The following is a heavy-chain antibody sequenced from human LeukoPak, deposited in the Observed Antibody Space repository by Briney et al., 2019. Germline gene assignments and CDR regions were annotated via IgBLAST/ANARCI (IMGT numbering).Heavy chain of an antibody. J-gene: IGHJ5*02. CDR1: GYSFTSYW. CDR2: IYPGDSDT. D-gene: IGHD2-2*03. Sequence: GESLKISCKGSGYSFTSYWIGWVRQMPGKGLEWMGIIYPGDSDTRYSPSFQGQVTISADKSISTAYLQWSSLKTSDSAMYYCARHGGGYCRDTSYYLFNPWGQGTLVTVSS. CDR3: ARHGGGYCRDTSYYLFNP. V-gene: IGHV5-51*01.